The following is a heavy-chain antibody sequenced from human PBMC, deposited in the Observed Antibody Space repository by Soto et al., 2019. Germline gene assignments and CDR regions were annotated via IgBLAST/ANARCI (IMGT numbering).Heavy chain of an antibody. CDR3: ARAAPYSSSSLEFDY. V-gene: IGHV4-39*01. CDR2: IYYSGST. D-gene: IGHD6-6*01. CDR1: GGSISSSSYY. Sequence: SETLSLTCTVSGGSISSSSYYWGWIRQPPGKGLEWIGSIYYSGSTYYNPSLKSRVTISVDTSKNQFSLKLSSVTAADTAVYYCARAAPYSSSSLEFDYWGQGTLVTVSS. J-gene: IGHJ4*02.